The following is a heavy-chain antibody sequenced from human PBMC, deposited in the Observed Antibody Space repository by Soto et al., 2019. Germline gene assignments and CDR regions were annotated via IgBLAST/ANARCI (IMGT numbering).Heavy chain of an antibody. CDR1: GFTFSDYY. V-gene: IGHV3-11*05. J-gene: IGHJ4*02. CDR2: ISSSSSYT. CDR3: ARVDYDILTGYNFDY. Sequence: QVQLVESGGGLVKPGGSLRLSCAASGFTFSDYYMSWIRQAPGKGLEWVSYISSSSSYTNYADSVKGRFTISRDNAKNSLYLQMKSLRAEDTAVYYCARVDYDILTGYNFDYWGQGTLVTVSS. D-gene: IGHD3-9*01.